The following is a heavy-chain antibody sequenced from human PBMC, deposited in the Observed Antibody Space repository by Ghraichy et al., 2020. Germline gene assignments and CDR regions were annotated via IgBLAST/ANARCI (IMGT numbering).Heavy chain of an antibody. Sequence: SETLSLTCTVSGGSISSYYLSWIRHPPGKGLEWIGYIYYSGSTNYNPSLKSRVTISVDTSKNQFSLKLSSVTAADTAVYYCARETRAGYFDYWGQGTLVTVSS. CDR1: GGSISSYY. CDR3: ARETRAGYFDY. V-gene: IGHV4-59*01. D-gene: IGHD2-2*01. J-gene: IGHJ4*02. CDR2: IYYSGST.